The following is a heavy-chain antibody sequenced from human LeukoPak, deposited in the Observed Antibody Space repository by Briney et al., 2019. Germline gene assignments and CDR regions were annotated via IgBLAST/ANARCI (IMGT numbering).Heavy chain of an antibody. V-gene: IGHV3-23*01. J-gene: IGHJ4*02. CDR2: ISGSGGST. Sequence: PGGSLRLSCAASGFTFSSYAKSWVRQAPGKGLEWVSAISGSGGSTYYADSVKGRFTISRDNSKNTLYLQMNSLRAEDTAVYYCAKRLAAAGTRSVDYWGQGTLVTVSS. D-gene: IGHD6-13*01. CDR1: GFTFSSYA. CDR3: AKRLAAAGTRSVDY.